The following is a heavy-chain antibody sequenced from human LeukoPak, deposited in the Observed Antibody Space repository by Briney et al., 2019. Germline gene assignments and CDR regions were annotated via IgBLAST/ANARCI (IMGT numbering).Heavy chain of an antibody. D-gene: IGHD6-13*01. CDR3: AREPGVAAAGKSYFNY. J-gene: IGHJ4*02. Sequence: SGGSLRLSCAASGFTFSSYGMRWVRQAPGKGLEWVAVISYDGSNKYYTDSVKGRFTISRDSSKNTLYLQMNSLRAEDTAVYYCAREPGVAAAGKSYFNYWGQGTLVTVSS. CDR1: GFTFSSYG. CDR2: ISYDGSNK. V-gene: IGHV3-30*03.